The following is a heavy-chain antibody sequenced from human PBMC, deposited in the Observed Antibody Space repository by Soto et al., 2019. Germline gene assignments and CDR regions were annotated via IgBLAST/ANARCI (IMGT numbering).Heavy chain of an antibody. D-gene: IGHD3-22*01. V-gene: IGHV3-30-3*01. Sequence: GGSLRLSCAASGFTFSSYAMHWVRQAPGKGLEWVAVISYDGSTYYADSVKGRFTISRDNSKNTLYLQMNSLRAEDTAVYYCAKASDYYDSSGYDYWGQGTLVTVSS. CDR3: AKASDYYDSSGYDY. J-gene: IGHJ4*02. CDR2: ISYDGST. CDR1: GFTFSSYA.